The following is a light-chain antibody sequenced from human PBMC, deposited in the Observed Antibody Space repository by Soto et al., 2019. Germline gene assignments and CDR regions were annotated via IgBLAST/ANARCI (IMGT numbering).Light chain of an antibody. Sequence: EIVLTQSPVTLSLSPGERATLXXRASQSFRGLLAWYQQKPGQAPRXFIYDAYNRATGIPPRFSGSGSGTDFTLTISSLEPEDSAVYYCQQRHMWPITFGQGTRLEIK. CDR1: QSFRGL. J-gene: IGKJ5*01. CDR2: DAY. V-gene: IGKV3-11*01. CDR3: QQRHMWPIT.